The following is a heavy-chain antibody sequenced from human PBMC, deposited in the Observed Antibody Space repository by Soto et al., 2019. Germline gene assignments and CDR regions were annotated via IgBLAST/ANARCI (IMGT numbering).Heavy chain of an antibody. D-gene: IGHD2-15*01. CDR1: GFTFSSYA. CDR2: IDGCVGDT. J-gene: IGHJ4*02. V-gene: IGHV3-23*01. Sequence: EVQLLESGGGLVQPGGSLRLSCAASGFTFSSYAMGWVRQAPGTGLELVSVIDGCVGDTFLADSVKGRFTISRDNSENKMYLHMNSLRAEDTARYYCVKETVAAAYVETSPFDFWCQGIQVTVSS. CDR3: VKETVAAAYVETSPFDF.